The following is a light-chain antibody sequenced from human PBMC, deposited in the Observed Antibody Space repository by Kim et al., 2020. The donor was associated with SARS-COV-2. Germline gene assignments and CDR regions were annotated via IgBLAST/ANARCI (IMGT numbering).Light chain of an antibody. CDR2: GSN. V-gene: IGLV1-40*01. CDR1: NSNIGSDYD. CDR3: QSYDSSLGGPV. J-gene: IGLJ3*02. Sequence: RVTLYCTGSNSNIGSDYDVHWYRQLPGTAPKLLITGSNYRPSGVPDRFSGSKSGTSASLAITGLQAEDEADYYCQSYDSSLGGPVFGGGTQLTVL.